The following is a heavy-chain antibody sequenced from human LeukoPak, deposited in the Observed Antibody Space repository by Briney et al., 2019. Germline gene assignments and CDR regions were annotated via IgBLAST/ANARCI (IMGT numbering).Heavy chain of an antibody. D-gene: IGHD1-7*01. J-gene: IGHJ5*02. CDR1: GFTFSSYS. V-gene: IGHV3-21*01. Sequence: GGSLRLSCAASGFTFSSYSMNWGRQAPGDGLEWGSSISSSSSYIYYADSVKGRFTISRDNAKNSLYLQMNSLRAEDTAVYYCAREFSQLRTPENWFDPWGQGTLVTVSS. CDR3: AREFSQLRTPENWFDP. CDR2: ISSSSSYI.